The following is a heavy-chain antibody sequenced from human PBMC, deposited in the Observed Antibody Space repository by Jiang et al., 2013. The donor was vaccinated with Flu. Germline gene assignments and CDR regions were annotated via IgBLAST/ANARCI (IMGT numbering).Heavy chain of an antibody. V-gene: IGHV4-61*01. Sequence: GSGLVKPSETLSLTCTVSGASVNSGNFYWTWIRQPPGKGLEYIGYVYSSGSTNYNPSLKSRVTISVDTSKNHFSLKLISATAADTAIYYCVRGRYYDSSAYYIFDDWGQGNLVTVSS. CDR2: VYSSGST. J-gene: IGHJ4*02. CDR3: VRGRYYDSSAYYIFDD. CDR1: GASVNSGNFY. D-gene: IGHD3-22*01.